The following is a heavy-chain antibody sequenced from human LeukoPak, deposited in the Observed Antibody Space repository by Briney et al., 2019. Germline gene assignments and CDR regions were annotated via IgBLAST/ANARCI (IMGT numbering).Heavy chain of an antibody. V-gene: IGHV4-39*07. CDR2: IYYSGST. Sequence: PSETLSLTCTVSGGSISSSSYYWGWIRQPPGKGLEWIGSIYYSGSTYYNPSLKSRVTISVDTSKNQFSLKLSSVTAADTAVYYCARVVSGAFDIWGQGTMVTVSS. J-gene: IGHJ3*02. CDR3: ARVVSGAFDI. D-gene: IGHD2-15*01. CDR1: GGSISSSSYY.